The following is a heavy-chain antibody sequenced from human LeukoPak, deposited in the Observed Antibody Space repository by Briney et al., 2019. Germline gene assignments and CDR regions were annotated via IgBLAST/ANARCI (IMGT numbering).Heavy chain of an antibody. CDR2: VKQDESEK. D-gene: IGHD3-22*01. Sequence: GGSLRLSCAGSGFTFSNYWMTWVRQAPGKGLEWVANVKQDESEKHYVDSVKGRFTISRDNAKCSLYLRMDSLRVEDTAVYYCARDRDYHDDRTDYYYDAFDIWGQGTTVTVSS. CDR1: GFTFSNYW. V-gene: IGHV3-7*01. J-gene: IGHJ3*02. CDR3: ARDRDYHDDRTDYYYDAFDI.